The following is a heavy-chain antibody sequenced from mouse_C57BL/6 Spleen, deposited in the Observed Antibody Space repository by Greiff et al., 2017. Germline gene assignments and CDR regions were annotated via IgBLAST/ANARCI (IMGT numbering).Heavy chain of an antibody. Sequence: QVQLKEPGAELVKPGASVKMSCKASGYTFTSYWITWVKQRPGQGLEWIGDIYPGSGSTNYNEKFKSKATLTVDTSSSTAYMQLSSLTSEDSAVYYCATGTDAMDYWGQGTSVTVSS. CDR2: IYPGSGST. V-gene: IGHV1-55*01. D-gene: IGHD4-1*01. CDR1: GYTFTSYW. J-gene: IGHJ4*01. CDR3: ATGTDAMDY.